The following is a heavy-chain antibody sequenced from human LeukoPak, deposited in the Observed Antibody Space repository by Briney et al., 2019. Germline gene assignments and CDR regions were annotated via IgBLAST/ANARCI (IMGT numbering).Heavy chain of an antibody. D-gene: IGHD3-3*01. CDR3: AKDRFDFGVVTPTEFDP. Sequence: GGSLRLSCAASGFTFSSYAMSWVRQAPGKGLEWVSAISGSGGSTYYADSVKGRFTISRDNSKNTLYLQMNSLRAEDTAVYYCAKDRFDFGVVTPTEFDPWGQGTLVTVSS. CDR1: GFTFSSYA. V-gene: IGHV3-23*01. CDR2: ISGSGGST. J-gene: IGHJ5*02.